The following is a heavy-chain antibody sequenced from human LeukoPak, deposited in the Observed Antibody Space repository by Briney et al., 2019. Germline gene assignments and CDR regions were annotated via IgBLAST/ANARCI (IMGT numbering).Heavy chain of an antibody. D-gene: IGHD2-15*01. Sequence: GGSLRLSCAASGFTFSDYGMHWVRQAPGTGLEWVAFIRYDGSNKYYADSVKGRFTISRDNSNNTVFLQMNSLRTEDTAVFYCAKERYCSGGRCYPDDNWGQGTLVTVSS. CDR2: IRYDGSNK. CDR1: GFTFSDYG. V-gene: IGHV3-30*02. CDR3: AKERYCSGGRCYPDDN. J-gene: IGHJ4*02.